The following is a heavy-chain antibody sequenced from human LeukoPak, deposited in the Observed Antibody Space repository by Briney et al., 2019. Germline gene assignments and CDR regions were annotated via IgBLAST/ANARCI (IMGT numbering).Heavy chain of an antibody. CDR3: ARRRGSYYGNFDY. D-gene: IGHD1-26*01. CDR2: IYYSGST. Sequence: SETLSLTCTVSGGSISSSSYYWGWIRQPPGKGLEWIGSIYYSGSTYYNPSLKSRVTISVDTSKNQFSLKLSSVTAADTAVHYCARRRGSYYGNFDYWGQGTLVTVSS. CDR1: GGSISSSSYY. J-gene: IGHJ4*02. V-gene: IGHV4-39*01.